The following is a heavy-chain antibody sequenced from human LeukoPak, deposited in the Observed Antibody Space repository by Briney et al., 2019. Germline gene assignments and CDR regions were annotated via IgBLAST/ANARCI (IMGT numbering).Heavy chain of an antibody. CDR3: ARGRENRQLQCLNWFDP. CDR1: GFTFSSYG. Sequence: GGSLRLSCAASGFTFSSYGMSWVRQAPGKGLEWVSAISGSGGSTYYADSVKGRFTISRDNSKNTLYLQMNSLRSEDTAVYYCARGRENRQLQCLNWFDPWGQGTLVTVSS. J-gene: IGHJ5*02. V-gene: IGHV3-23*01. CDR2: ISGSGGST. D-gene: IGHD6-19*01.